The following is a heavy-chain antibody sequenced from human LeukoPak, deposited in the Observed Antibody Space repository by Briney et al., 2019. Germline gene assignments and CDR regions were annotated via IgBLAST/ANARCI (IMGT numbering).Heavy chain of an antibody. J-gene: IGHJ4*02. CDR1: GYTFTGYY. V-gene: IGHV1-2*02. CDR2: INPNSGGT. Sequence: GASVKVSCKASGYTFTGYYMHWVRQAPGQGLEWMGWINPNSGGTNYAQKFQGRVTMTRDTSISTAYMELSRLRSDDTAVYYCARVHILTSYLYYFDYWGQGTLVTVSS. CDR3: ARVHILTSYLYYFDY. D-gene: IGHD2-2*01.